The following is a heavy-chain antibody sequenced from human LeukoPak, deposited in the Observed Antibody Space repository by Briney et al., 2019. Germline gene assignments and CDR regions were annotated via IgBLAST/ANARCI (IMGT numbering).Heavy chain of an antibody. V-gene: IGHV3-53*01. CDR1: GFSVNNDY. CDR3: AKGGSAWSYLDY. J-gene: IGHJ4*02. CDR2: IHGGGNT. Sequence: GGSLRLSCAASGFSVNNDYMTWVRQAPGKGLEWVSVIHGGGNTYYADSVRGRFTISRDNSKNMLYLQMNSLRVDDTAVYYCAKGGSAWSYLDYWGQGALVTVSS. D-gene: IGHD6-19*01.